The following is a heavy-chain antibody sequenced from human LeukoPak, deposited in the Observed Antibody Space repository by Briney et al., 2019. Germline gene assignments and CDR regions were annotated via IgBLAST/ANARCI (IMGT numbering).Heavy chain of an antibody. CDR3: ARGYWEVDY. J-gene: IGHJ4*02. V-gene: IGHV4-59*04. D-gene: IGHD1-26*01. Sequence: SETLSLTCTVSGGSISSYYWSWIRQPPGKGLEWIGYIYYSGSTYYNPSLKSRVTISVDTSKNQFSLKLSSVTAADTAAYYCARGYWEVDYWGQGTLVTVSS. CDR2: IYYSGST. CDR1: GGSISSYY.